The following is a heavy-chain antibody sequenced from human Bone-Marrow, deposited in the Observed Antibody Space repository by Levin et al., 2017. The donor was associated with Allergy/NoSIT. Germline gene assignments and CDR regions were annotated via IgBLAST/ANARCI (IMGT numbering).Heavy chain of an antibody. CDR1: GGSINSYY. CDR2: MSHSGRT. V-gene: IGHV4-59*01. Sequence: PSETLSLTCTVSGGSINSYYLSWIRQSPGKGLEWIGHMSHSGRTNYNPSLKSRVTMSVDTSKNQFSLKLSSVTAADTAFYFCARGQVVVMTVRDYYYMDDWGTGTTVTVSS. D-gene: IGHD2-21*01. J-gene: IGHJ6*03. CDR3: ARGQVVVMTVRDYYYMDD.